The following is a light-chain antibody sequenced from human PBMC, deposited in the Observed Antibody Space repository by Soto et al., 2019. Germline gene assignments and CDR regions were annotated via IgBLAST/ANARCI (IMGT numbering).Light chain of an antibody. V-gene: IGKV3-11*01. CDR3: QQRSNWPRT. CDR2: DVS. J-gene: IGKJ1*01. Sequence: LVLTQSPATMSLSPGERATLSCRASQNISSYLIWYQQKPGQAPRLLMYDVSNRATGIPARFSGSGSGTDFTLTSSSLEPEDRAVYYCQQRSNWPRTFGQGTKVEIK. CDR1: QNISSY.